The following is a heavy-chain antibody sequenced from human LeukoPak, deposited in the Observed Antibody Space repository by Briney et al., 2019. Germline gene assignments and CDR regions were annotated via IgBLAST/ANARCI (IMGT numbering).Heavy chain of an antibody. J-gene: IGHJ4*02. V-gene: IGHV3-21*04. D-gene: IGHD1-26*01. CDR3: VRDRGTYRPIDY. CDR2: ISYTGSYI. Sequence: GGSLRLSCAASAFSLSAYNMNWVRQAPGKGLEWVSSISYTGSYIYYADSVKGRFTISRDNAQNSLYLQMNSLRAEDTAIYYCVRDRGTYRPIDYWGQGTLVTVSS. CDR1: AFSLSAYN.